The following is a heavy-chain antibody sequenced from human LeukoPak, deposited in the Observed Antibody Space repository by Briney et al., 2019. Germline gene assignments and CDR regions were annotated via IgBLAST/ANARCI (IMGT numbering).Heavy chain of an antibody. V-gene: IGHV4-34*01. Sequence: SETLSLTCAVYGGSFSGYYWSWIRQPPGKGLEWIGEINHSGSTNYNPSLKSRVTISVDTSKTQFSLKLSSVTAADTAVYYCARSRLHPIIFDYWGQGTLVTVSS. CDR3: ARSRLHPIIFDY. D-gene: IGHD5-24*01. CDR2: INHSGST. J-gene: IGHJ4*02. CDR1: GGSFSGYY.